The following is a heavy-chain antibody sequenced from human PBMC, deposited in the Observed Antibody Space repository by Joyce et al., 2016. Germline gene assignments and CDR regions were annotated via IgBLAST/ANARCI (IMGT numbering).Heavy chain of an antibody. Sequence: QVELQESGPGLVKPSQTLSLTCTVSGGSFSSGDYYWSWIRQHPGKGLQWIGYIYYNRNTYYNPSLKSRVTISLDTSKNQFSLKLTSVTAADTAVYYWARYCSTTSCSIGGFDPWGQGSLVTVSS. CDR2: IYYNRNT. J-gene: IGHJ5*02. V-gene: IGHV4-31*03. CDR1: GGSFSSGDYY. CDR3: ARYCSTTSCSIGGFDP. D-gene: IGHD2-2*01.